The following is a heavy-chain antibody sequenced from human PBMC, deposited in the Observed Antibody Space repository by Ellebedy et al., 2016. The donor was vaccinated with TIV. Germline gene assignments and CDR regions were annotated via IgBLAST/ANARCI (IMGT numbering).Heavy chain of an antibody. CDR3: TKGLVYVAGATSGVDH. CDR2: IWFDGSYE. Sequence: GGSLRLXXAASGFTFSTYGMHWVHQAPGKGLEWVAVIWFDGSYEYYADSVKGRFTISRDNSKNTLYLQMNSLRAEDTAIYYCTKGLVYVAGATSGVDHWGQGNLVSVSS. CDR1: GFTFSTYG. D-gene: IGHD6-19*01. J-gene: IGHJ4*02. V-gene: IGHV3-33*06.